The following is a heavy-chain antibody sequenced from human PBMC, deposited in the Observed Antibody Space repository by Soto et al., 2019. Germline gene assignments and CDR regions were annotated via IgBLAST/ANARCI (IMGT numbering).Heavy chain of an antibody. Sequence: ASVKVSCKASGYTFTSYGISWVRQAPGQGLEWMGWISAYNGNTNYAQKLQGRVTMTTDTSTSTAYMELRSLRSDDTAVYYCARGDLPDYYYDSSGYYPLDYWGQGTLVTVS. J-gene: IGHJ4*02. CDR2: ISAYNGNT. CDR3: ARGDLPDYYYDSSGYYPLDY. D-gene: IGHD3-22*01. CDR1: GYTFTSYG. V-gene: IGHV1-18*01.